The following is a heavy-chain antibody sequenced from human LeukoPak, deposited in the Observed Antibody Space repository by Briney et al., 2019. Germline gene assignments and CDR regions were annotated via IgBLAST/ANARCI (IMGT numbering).Heavy chain of an antibody. Sequence: SETLSLTCTVSGGSLSSYYWSWIRQPPGKGLEWIGYIYYSGSTNYNPSLKSRVTISIDTSKNQFSLKLSSVTAADTAVYYCARDRGGDGYNWRGYYYYHYMDVWGKGTTVSISS. CDR3: ARDRGGDGYNWRGYYYYHYMDV. V-gene: IGHV4-59*12. D-gene: IGHD5-24*01. CDR1: GGSLSSYY. CDR2: IYYSGST. J-gene: IGHJ6*03.